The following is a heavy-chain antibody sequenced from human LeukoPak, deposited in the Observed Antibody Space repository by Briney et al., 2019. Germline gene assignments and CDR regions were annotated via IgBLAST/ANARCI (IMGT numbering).Heavy chain of an antibody. Sequence: NPSETLSLTCTVSGGSITSDYWSWIRQPAGKGLEWIGRIFTSGSTSYNPSLKSRVTMSLDTSKNQFSLKLSSVTAADTAVYFCSRGGVNDLWDQGTLVTVSS. CDR1: GGSITSDY. CDR3: SRGGVNDL. CDR2: IFTSGST. D-gene: IGHD2-8*01. J-gene: IGHJ5*02. V-gene: IGHV4-4*07.